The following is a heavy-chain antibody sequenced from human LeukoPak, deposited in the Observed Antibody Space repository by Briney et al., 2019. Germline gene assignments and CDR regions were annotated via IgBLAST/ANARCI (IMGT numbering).Heavy chain of an antibody. CDR2: ISSSSSYT. J-gene: IGHJ4*02. CDR3: ARGPPNWGYDY. CDR1: GFTFSDYY. V-gene: IGHV3-11*06. Sequence: GGSLRLSCAASGFTFSDYYMSWIRQAPGKGLEWVSYISSSSSYTNYADSVKGRFTISRDNAKNSLYLQMNSLRAEDTAVYYCARGPPNWGYDYWGPGTLVTVSS. D-gene: IGHD7-27*01.